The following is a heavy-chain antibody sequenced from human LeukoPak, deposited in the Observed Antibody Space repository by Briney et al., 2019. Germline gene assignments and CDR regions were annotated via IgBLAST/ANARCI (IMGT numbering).Heavy chain of an antibody. J-gene: IGHJ4*02. CDR2: ISGSGGST. CDR1: GFTFSSYA. CDR3: AKASTMIVVVLFDY. V-gene: IGHV3-23*01. Sequence: GGSPRLSCAASGFTFSSYAMSWVRQAPGKGLEWVSAISGSGGSTYYADSVKGRFTISRDNSKNTLYLQMNSLRAEDTAVYYCAKASTMIVVVLFDYWGQGTLVTVSS. D-gene: IGHD3-22*01.